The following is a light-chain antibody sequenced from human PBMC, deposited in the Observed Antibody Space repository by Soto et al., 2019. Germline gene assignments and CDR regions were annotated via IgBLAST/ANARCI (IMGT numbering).Light chain of an antibody. CDR1: SSDVGGYNF. CDR3: SSYAGSSVPVA. Sequence: QSVLTQPPSASGPPGQSVTISCTGASSDVGGYNFVSWYQQHPGKAPKLMIYDVTKRPSGVPDRFSGSKSGNTASLTVSGLQADDEADYYCSSYAGSSVPVAFGGGTKLTVL. CDR2: DVT. V-gene: IGLV2-8*01. J-gene: IGLJ2*01.